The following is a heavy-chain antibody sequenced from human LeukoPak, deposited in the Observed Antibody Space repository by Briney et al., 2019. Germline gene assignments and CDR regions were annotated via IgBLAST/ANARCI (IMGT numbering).Heavy chain of an antibody. Sequence: KPGGSLRLSCAASGFTFSSYSMNWVRQAPGKEKEWVSSIDSSSGYIYSADSVKGRFTISRDNAKNSLYLQMNSLGAEDTAVYYCARVSTASGYYYGMDVWGQGTTVTVSS. CDR2: IDSSSGYI. V-gene: IGHV3-21*01. D-gene: IGHD5-18*01. CDR3: ARVSTASGYYYGMDV. J-gene: IGHJ6*02. CDR1: GFTFSSYS.